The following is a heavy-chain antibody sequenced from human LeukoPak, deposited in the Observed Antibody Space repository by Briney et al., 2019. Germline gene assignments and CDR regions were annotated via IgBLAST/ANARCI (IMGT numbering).Heavy chain of an antibody. CDR3: AKDRPESF. J-gene: IGHJ4*02. CDR1: GFTFDAYA. CDR2: ISGDGGST. V-gene: IGHV3-43*02. Sequence: GRSLRLSCAASGFTFDAYAIHWVRQAPGKRLEWVSLISGDGGSTHYADSVKGRFSIFRDNSKNSVYLQMNSLRTEDTALYYCAKDRPESFWGQGTLVTVSS.